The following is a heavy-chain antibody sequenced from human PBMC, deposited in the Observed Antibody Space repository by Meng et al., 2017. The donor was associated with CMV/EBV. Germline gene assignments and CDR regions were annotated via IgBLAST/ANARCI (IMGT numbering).Heavy chain of an antibody. J-gene: IGHJ4*02. CDR1: GGTFSSCA. CDR2: IIPIFGTA. V-gene: IGHV1-69*01. D-gene: IGHD3-22*01. CDR3: ALSYYYDSSGYYYY. Sequence: ASGGTFSSCAISWVRQAPGQGLEWMGGIIPIFGTANYAQKFQGRVTITADESTSTAYMELSSLRSEDTAVYYCALSYYYDSSGYYYYWGQGTLVTVSS.